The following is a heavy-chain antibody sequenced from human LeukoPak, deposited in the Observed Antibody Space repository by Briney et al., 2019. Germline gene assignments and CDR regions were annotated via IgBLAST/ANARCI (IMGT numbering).Heavy chain of an antibody. CDR3: VRDWNGDYFDY. V-gene: IGHV4-61*02. Sequence: SETLSLTCIVSGDSVSSGTYYWTWLRQPAGKGLEWIGRIHTSGNTNYSPSLKSRVTISRDTPKNQFSLRLTSVTAADTAVYYCVRDWNGDYFDYWGQGTLVTVSS. CDR1: GDSVSSGTYY. D-gene: IGHD1-1*01. J-gene: IGHJ4*02. CDR2: IHTSGNT.